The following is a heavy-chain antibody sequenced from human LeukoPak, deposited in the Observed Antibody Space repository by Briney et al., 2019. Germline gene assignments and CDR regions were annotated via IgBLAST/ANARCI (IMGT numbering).Heavy chain of an antibody. Sequence: SETLSLTCAVYGGSFSGYYWSWIRQHPGKWLEWMGEINHSGSTNYNPSLKGRVTISVDTSKNQFSPKLSSVTAADTAVYYCARAVAARTYYYYYGMDVWGQGTTVTVSS. CDR1: GGSFSGYY. V-gene: IGHV4-34*01. CDR2: INHSGST. J-gene: IGHJ6*02. D-gene: IGHD6-6*01. CDR3: ARAVAARTYYYYYGMDV.